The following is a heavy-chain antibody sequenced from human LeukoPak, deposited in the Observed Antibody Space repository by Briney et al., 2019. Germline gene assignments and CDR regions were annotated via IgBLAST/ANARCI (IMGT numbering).Heavy chain of an antibody. D-gene: IGHD2-2*02. CDR3: ASAPILRGEGGEHYRCGLDV. CDR2: IYFGRST. J-gene: IGHJ6*02. Sequence: SETLSLTCTVFGGSISGYYWSWIRQPPGKALEWIGYIYFGRSTHYNPSLKSRVTMSADTSKNQFSLNLRSMTAADTAVYYCASAPILRGEGGEHYRCGLDVWGQGTTVIVSS. V-gene: IGHV4-59*12. CDR1: GGSISGYY.